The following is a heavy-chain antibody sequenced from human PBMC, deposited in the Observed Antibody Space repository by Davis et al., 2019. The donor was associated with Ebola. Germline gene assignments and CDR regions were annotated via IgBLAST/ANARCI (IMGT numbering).Heavy chain of an antibody. J-gene: IGHJ4*02. CDR2: ISGSGGST. V-gene: IGHV3-23*01. CDR1: GFTFDDYA. D-gene: IGHD3-22*01. Sequence: PGGSLRLSCAASGFTFDDYAMHWVRQAPGKGLEWVSAISGSGGSTYYADSVKGRFTISRDNSKNTLYLQMNSLRAEDTAVYYCAKDGYYYDSSGYYALLDYWGQGTLVTVSS. CDR3: AKDGYYYDSSGYYALLDY.